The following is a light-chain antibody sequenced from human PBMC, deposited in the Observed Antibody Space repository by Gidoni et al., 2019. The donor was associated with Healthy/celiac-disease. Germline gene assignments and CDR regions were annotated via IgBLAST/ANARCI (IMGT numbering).Light chain of an antibody. CDR3: QQLNSYPMYT. J-gene: IGKJ2*01. V-gene: IGKV1-9*01. CDR1: QGISSY. CDR2: AAS. Sequence: DIQLTQSPSFLSASVGDRVTITCRASQGISSYLAWYQQKPGKAPKPLIYAASTLQSGVPSRFSGSGSGTEFTLTISSLQPEDFATYYCQQLNSYPMYTFXQXTKLXIK.